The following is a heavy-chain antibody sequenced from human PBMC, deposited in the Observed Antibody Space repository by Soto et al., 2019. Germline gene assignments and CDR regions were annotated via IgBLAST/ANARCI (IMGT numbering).Heavy chain of an antibody. Sequence: QVQLVQSGAEVKEPGASVRVSCKASGYTFTNNDISWVRQATGQGLEWMGWMNPISGNAGYAQKFQGGVTMTRNTSISTAYLELRSLRVEDTAVYYCARWVVGADYSDYWGQGTLVTVSS. D-gene: IGHD1-26*01. J-gene: IGHJ4*02. CDR1: GYTFTNND. CDR3: ARWVVGADYSDY. V-gene: IGHV1-8*01. CDR2: MNPISGNA.